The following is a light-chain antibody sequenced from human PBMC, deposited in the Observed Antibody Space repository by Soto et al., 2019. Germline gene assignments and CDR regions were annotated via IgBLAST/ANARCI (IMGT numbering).Light chain of an antibody. CDR1: SSNIGARYD. J-gene: IGLJ1*01. Sequence: QSVLTQPPSVSGAPGQRVTISCTGSSSNIGARYDVHWYQQLPGTAPKLLIDGNNNRPSGVPDRFSGSRSGTSASLAITGLQAEDEADYYCQSYDSSLSGSYVFGTGTKLTVL. CDR3: QSYDSSLSGSYV. CDR2: GNN. V-gene: IGLV1-40*01.